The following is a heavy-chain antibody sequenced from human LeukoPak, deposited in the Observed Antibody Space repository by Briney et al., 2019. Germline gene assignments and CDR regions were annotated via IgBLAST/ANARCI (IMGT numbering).Heavy chain of an antibody. J-gene: IGHJ4*02. Sequence: GGSLRLSCAASGFTFSNYAMKWVRQAPGKGLEWVSAISATDADTHYADSVKGRFTISRDNYKNTLSLQMDSLRAEDTAVYYCATRYCSGSTCYGVDFWGQGTLVTVSS. D-gene: IGHD2-15*01. V-gene: IGHV3-23*01. CDR3: ATRYCSGSTCYGVDF. CDR2: ISATDADT. CDR1: GFTFSNYA.